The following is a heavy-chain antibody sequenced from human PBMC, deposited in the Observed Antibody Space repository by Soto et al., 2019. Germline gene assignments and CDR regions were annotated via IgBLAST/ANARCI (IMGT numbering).Heavy chain of an antibody. D-gene: IGHD1-26*01. J-gene: IGHJ6*03. CDR2: ISAYNGNT. Sequence: ASVKVSCKASGYTFTSYGISWVRQAPGQGLEWMGWISAYNGNTNYAQKLQGRVTMTTDTSTSTAYMELRSLRSDDTAVYYCYRIGAGLYYYYMDVWGKGTTVTVSS. V-gene: IGHV1-18*01. CDR3: YRIGAGLYYYYMDV. CDR1: GYTFTSYG.